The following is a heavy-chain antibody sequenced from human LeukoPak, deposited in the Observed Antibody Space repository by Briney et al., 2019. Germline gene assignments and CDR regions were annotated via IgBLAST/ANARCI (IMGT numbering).Heavy chain of an antibody. V-gene: IGHV4-34*01. Sequence: NPSETLSLTCAVYGGSFSGYYWSWIRQPPGKGLEWIGEINHSGSTNYNPSLKSRVTISVDTSKNQFSLKLSSVTAADTAVYYCARERGTYYYDTWGQGTLVTVSS. CDR1: GGSFSGYY. CDR2: INHSGST. J-gene: IGHJ5*02. CDR3: ARERGTYYYDT. D-gene: IGHD3-22*01.